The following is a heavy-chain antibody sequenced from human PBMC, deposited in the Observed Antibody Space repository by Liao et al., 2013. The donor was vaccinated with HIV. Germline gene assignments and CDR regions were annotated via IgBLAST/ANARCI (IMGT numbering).Heavy chain of an antibody. D-gene: IGHD2-15*01. CDR3: ARSMLLRPNWFDP. CDR2: IYYSGST. CDR1: GGSIRSNFYY. Sequence: QLQLQESGPGLVKPSETLSVTCTVSGGSIRSNFYYWAWIRQPPGKGLEWIGYIYYSGSTNYNPSLKSRVTISVDTSKNQFSLKLSSVTAADTAVYYCARSMLLRPNWFDPWGQGTLVTVSS. J-gene: IGHJ5*02. V-gene: IGHV4-61*05.